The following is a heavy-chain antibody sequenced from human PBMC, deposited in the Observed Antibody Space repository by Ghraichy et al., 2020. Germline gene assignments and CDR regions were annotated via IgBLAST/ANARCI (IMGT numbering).Heavy chain of an antibody. V-gene: IGHV3-23*03. CDR1: GFAFRLFA. J-gene: IGHJ4*02. CDR3: AKDWDSTGYHLEHGIDN. D-gene: IGHD3-22*01. CDR2: VGTDETAT. Sequence: GGSLRLSCKASGFAFRLFAMNWVRQSPGKGLEWVALVGTDETATHYADSVKGRFTISRDNSRNTLFLQMSSLRVEDTAVYHCAKDWDSTGYHLEHGIDNWGPGTLVTVSS.